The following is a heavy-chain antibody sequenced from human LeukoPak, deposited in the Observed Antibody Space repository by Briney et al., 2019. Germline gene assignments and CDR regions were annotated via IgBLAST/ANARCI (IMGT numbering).Heavy chain of an antibody. CDR2: FSASGDDT. D-gene: IGHD3-16*01. J-gene: IGHJ2*01. Sequence: GGSLRLSCAASGFTFSSYAMSWVRQAPGKGLEWVSSFSASGDDTYYADSVKGRFTISRDNSRNTLYLQLNGLRADDTAVYYCAKIGPYWYFDLWGRGTLVTVSS. CDR1: GFTFSSYA. CDR3: AKIGPYWYFDL. V-gene: IGHV3-23*01.